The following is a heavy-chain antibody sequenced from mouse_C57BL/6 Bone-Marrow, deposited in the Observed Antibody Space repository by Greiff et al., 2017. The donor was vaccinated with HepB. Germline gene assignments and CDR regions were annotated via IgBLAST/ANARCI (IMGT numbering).Heavy chain of an antibody. Sequence: DVKLQESGGDLVKPGGSLKLSCAASGFTFSSYGMSWVRQTPDKRLEWVATISSGGSYTYYPDSVKGRFTISRDNAKNTLYLQMSSLKSEDTAMYYCAIPLYYDYPWFAYWGQGTLVTVSA. CDR1: GFTFSSYG. V-gene: IGHV5-6*02. D-gene: IGHD2-4*01. CDR3: AIPLYYDYPWFAY. CDR2: ISSGGSYT. J-gene: IGHJ3*01.